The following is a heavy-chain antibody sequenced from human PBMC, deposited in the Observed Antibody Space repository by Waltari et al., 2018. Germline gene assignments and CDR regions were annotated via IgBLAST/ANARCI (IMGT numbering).Heavy chain of an antibody. CDR2: IYNSGST. CDR3: ARDRKGRGLNYYYYYGMDV. J-gene: IGHJ6*02. Sequence: QVQLQESGPGLVKPSETLSLTCTVSGGSISSYYWSWILQPARKGLEWIGRIYNSGSTNYNPSLKSRVTMSVDTSKNQFSRKLSSVTAADTAVYYCARDRKGRGLNYYYYYGMDVWGQGTTVTVSS. V-gene: IGHV4-4*07. D-gene: IGHD3-10*01. CDR1: GGSISSYY.